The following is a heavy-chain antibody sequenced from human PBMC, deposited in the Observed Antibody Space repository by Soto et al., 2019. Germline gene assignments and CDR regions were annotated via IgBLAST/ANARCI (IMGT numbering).Heavy chain of an antibody. CDR3: ARDVMVVADRNAFDI. CDR1: GGTFSSYT. Sequence: GASVKVSCKASGGTFSSYTISWVRQAPGQGLEWMGRIIPILGIANYAQKFQGRVTITADKSTSTAYMELSSLRSEDTAVYYCARDVMVVADRNAFDIWGQGTMVTVSS. J-gene: IGHJ3*02. CDR2: IIPILGIA. V-gene: IGHV1-69*04. D-gene: IGHD2-15*01.